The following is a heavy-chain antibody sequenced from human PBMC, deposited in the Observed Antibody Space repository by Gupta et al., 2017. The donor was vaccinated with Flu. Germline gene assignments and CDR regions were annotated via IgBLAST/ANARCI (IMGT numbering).Heavy chain of an antibody. D-gene: IGHD6-13*01. J-gene: IGHJ6*02. CDR3: AKDIRERGIAAWEYGMDV. CDR2: ISWNSGSI. Sequence: EVQLVESGGGLVQPGRSLRLSCAASGFTFDDYAMHWVRQAPGKGLEWVSGISWNSGSIGYADSVKGRFTISRDNAKNSLYLQMNSLRAEDTALYYCAKDIRERGIAAWEYGMDVWGQGTTVTVSS. V-gene: IGHV3-9*01. CDR1: GFTFDDYA.